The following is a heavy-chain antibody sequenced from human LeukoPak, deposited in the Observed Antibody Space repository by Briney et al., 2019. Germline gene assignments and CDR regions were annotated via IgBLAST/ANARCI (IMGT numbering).Heavy chain of an antibody. J-gene: IGHJ5*02. D-gene: IGHD5-12*01. Sequence: GGSLRLSCAASGFTFDDYTMHWVRQAPGKGLEWVSLISWDGGSTYYADSVKGRFTISRDNSKNSLYLQMNSLRTEDTALYYCAVGDSGYDLWGQGTLVTVSS. V-gene: IGHV3-43*01. CDR1: GFTFDDYT. CDR3: AVGDSGYDL. CDR2: ISWDGGST.